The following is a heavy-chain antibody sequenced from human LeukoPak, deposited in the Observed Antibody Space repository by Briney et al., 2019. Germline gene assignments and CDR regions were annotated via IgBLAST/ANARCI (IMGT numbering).Heavy chain of an antibody. Sequence: GGSLRLSCTASEFTVSRNYMLWVRQAPGQGLEWVSLIFTNGDTHYAASEKGRFTISRDTSTNTASLQMNSLRVEDTAMYYCTRDQRNYWREGTVVSVSS. J-gene: IGHJ4*02. CDR3: TRDQRNY. CDR1: EFTVSRNY. CDR2: IFTNGDT. V-gene: IGHV3-53*01.